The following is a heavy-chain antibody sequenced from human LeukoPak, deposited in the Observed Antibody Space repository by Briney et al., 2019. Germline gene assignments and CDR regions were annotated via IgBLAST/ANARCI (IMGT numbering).Heavy chain of an antibody. J-gene: IGHJ3*02. CDR3: ATHRVAATGDHAFDI. CDR2: ISGSGGST. CDR1: GFTFSSYA. Sequence: GGSLRLSCAASGFTFSSYAMSWVRQAPGEGLEWVSAISGSGGSTYYADSVKGRFTISRDNSKNTLYLQMNSLRAEDTAVYYCATHRVAATGDHAFDIWGQGTMVTVSS. V-gene: IGHV3-23*01. D-gene: IGHD2-15*01.